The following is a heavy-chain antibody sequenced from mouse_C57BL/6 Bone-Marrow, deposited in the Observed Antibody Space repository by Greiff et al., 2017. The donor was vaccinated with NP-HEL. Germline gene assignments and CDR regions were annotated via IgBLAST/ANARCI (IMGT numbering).Heavy chain of an antibody. V-gene: IGHV5-16*01. Sequence: DVKLVESEGGLVQPGSSMKLSCTASGFTFSDYYMAWVRQVPEKGLEWVANINYDGSSTYYLDSLKSRFIISRDNAKNILYLQMSSLQSEDTATYYCAREGGLRRGTYAMDYWGQGTSVTVSS. D-gene: IGHD2-4*01. CDR2: INYDGSST. J-gene: IGHJ4*01. CDR1: GFTFSDYY. CDR3: AREGGLRRGTYAMDY.